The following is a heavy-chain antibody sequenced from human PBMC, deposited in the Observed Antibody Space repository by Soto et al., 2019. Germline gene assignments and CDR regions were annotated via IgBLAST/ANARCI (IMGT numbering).Heavy chain of an antibody. J-gene: IGHJ6*02. D-gene: IGHD5-18*01. CDR1: GYILTGYS. CDR2: IDPNSGAT. CDR3: ARGYGSSPNMELRFGMDV. Sequence: QVYLVQSGAEVRRPGASVKFSCTAFGYILTGYSLHWVRQAPGQGLEWMGWIDPNSGATNSAERFHGRVYMTRDTSISAACLELSSLRSDDTAVYYCARGYGSSPNMELRFGMDVWGQGTTISVSS. V-gene: IGHV1-2*02.